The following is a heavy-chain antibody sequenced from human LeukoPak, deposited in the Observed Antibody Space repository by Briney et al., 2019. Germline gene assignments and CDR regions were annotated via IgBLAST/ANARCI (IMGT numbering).Heavy chain of an antibody. CDR1: GYTFTSYG. CDR2: INPNSGGT. V-gene: IGHV1-2*04. CDR3: ARERIAVAGTTYYYYYGMDV. J-gene: IGHJ6*02. Sequence: EASVKVSCKASGYTFTSYGISWVRQAPGQGLEWMGWINPNSGGTNYAQKFQGWVTMTRDTSISTAYMELSRLRSDDTAVYYCARERIAVAGTTYYYYYGMDVWGQGTTVTVSS. D-gene: IGHD6-19*01.